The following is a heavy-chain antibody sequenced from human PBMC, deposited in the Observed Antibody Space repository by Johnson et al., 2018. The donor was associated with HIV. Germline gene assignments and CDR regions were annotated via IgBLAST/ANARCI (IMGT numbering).Heavy chain of an antibody. V-gene: IGHV3-30-3*01. Sequence: QVQLVESGGGVVQPGRSLRLSCAASGFTFSDYYMSWIRQAPGKGLEWVAVISYDGSNKYYADSVKGRFTISRDNSNNILYLQMNSLRVEDTAVYYCARIPGSGWEHDAFDIWGQGTMVTVSS. CDR3: ARIPGSGWEHDAFDI. CDR1: GFTFSDYY. J-gene: IGHJ3*02. CDR2: ISYDGSNK. D-gene: IGHD6-19*01.